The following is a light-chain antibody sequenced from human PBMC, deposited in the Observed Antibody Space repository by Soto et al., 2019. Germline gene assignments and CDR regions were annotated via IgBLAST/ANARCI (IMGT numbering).Light chain of an antibody. CDR1: KLGDKY. Sequence: SYELTQPPSVSVSPGQTASITCSVDKLGDKYACWYQQKPGQSPVLVIYQDSKRPSGIPERFSGSNSGNTATLTISGTQAMDEADYYCQAWDSSTEHAVFGGGTQLTVL. CDR3: QAWDSSTEHAV. J-gene: IGLJ7*01. V-gene: IGLV3-1*01. CDR2: QDS.